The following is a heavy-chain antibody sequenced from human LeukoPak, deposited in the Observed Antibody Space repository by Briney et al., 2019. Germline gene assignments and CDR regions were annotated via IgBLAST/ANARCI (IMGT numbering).Heavy chain of an antibody. J-gene: IGHJ6*03. V-gene: IGHV1-18*01. CDR1: GYTFTSYG. CDR2: ISAYNGNT. D-gene: IGHD6-19*01. CDR3: ARVDVAGHYYYYYYMDV. Sequence: ASVKVSCKASGYTFTSYGISWVRQAPGQGFEWMGWISAYNGNTNYAQKLQGRVTMTTDTSTSTAYMELRSLRSDDTAVYYCARVDVAGHYYYYYYMDVWGKGTTVTVSS.